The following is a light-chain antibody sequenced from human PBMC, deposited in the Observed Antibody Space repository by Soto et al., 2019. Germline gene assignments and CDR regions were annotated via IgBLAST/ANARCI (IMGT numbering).Light chain of an antibody. J-gene: IGLJ1*01. CDR2: EDS. V-gene: IGLV2-23*01. Sequence: QSALTQPASVSGSPGQSITISCTGTSSDVGSYNLVSWYQQHPGKAPKLMIYEDSKRPSGVSNRFSGSKSGNTASLTISGLQAEDEADYYCCSYAGSPYVFGTGTKLTVL. CDR1: SSDVGSYNL. CDR3: CSYAGSPYV.